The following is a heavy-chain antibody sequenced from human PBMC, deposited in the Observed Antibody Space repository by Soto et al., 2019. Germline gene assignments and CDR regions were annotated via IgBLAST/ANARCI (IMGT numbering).Heavy chain of an antibody. J-gene: IGHJ4*02. CDR2: INPSSGGT. D-gene: IGHD3-22*01. CDR1: GYTFTSYY. CDR3: AVDSSGYKSYFDY. V-gene: IGHV1-2*02. Sequence: GASVKVSCKASGYTFTSYYMHWVRQAPGQGLEWMGWINPSSGGTNYAQKFQGRVTMTRDTSISTAYMELSRLRSDDTAVYYCAVDSSGYKSYFDYWGQGTLVTVSS.